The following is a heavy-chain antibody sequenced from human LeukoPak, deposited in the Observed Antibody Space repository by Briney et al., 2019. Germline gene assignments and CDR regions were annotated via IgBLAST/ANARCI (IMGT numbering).Heavy chain of an antibody. J-gene: IGHJ4*01. Sequence: ASVKVSCKASGYTFTDYYMHWVRQAPGQGLEWMGWINPKSGGTSYAQKFQGRVTMTRDTSISTAYMELSGLRSDDTAVYYYARPLTIGSGYYHFDFWGQGTLVTVSS. CDR1: GYTFTDYY. V-gene: IGHV1-2*02. D-gene: IGHD3-22*01. CDR3: ARPLTIGSGYYHFDF. CDR2: INPKSGGT.